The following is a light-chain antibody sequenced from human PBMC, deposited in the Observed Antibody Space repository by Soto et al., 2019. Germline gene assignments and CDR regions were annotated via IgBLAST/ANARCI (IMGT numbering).Light chain of an antibody. CDR1: RSDGGGYNY. CDR2: EVS. V-gene: IGLV2-8*01. J-gene: IGLJ1*01. Sequence: QSALTQPPSASGSRGQSVTIACTGTRSDGGGYNYVSWYQEHPGKAPKVISYEVSKRPSVVPDRFSGYKSGNTASLTVSRLQAEDVADYYCCSYPRSNPLDFRTGPKATVL. CDR3: CSYPRSNPLD.